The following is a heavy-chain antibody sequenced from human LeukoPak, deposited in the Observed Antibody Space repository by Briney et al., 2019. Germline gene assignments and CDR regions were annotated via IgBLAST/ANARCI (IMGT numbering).Heavy chain of an antibody. CDR3: ARDGGLHTNFDY. CDR2: TKPDGSAE. Sequence: GGSLRLSCAASGFSFRNYWMGWVRQAPGKGLGWVANTKPDGSAEYYADSVRGRFSTSRENANNLLYLQMNSLRAEDTAVYYCARDGGLHTNFDYWGQGTLVTVSS. J-gene: IGHJ4*02. V-gene: IGHV3-7*01. D-gene: IGHD2-15*01. CDR1: GFSFRNYW.